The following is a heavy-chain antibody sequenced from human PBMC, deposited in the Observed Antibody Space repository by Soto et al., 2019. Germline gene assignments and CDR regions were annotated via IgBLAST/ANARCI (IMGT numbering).Heavy chain of an antibody. V-gene: IGHV4-39*01. D-gene: IGHD4-17*01. Sequence: SETMSLTCTVSGGYLSSSSCYWGWIRQPPGKGLEWIGSIYYSGSTYYNPSLKSRVTISVDTSKNQFSLKLSSVTAADTAVYYCARHVGDYGEYDYYYYGMDVWGQGTTVTVSS. CDR2: IYYSGST. CDR1: GGYLSSSSCY. J-gene: IGHJ6*02. CDR3: ARHVGDYGEYDYYYYGMDV.